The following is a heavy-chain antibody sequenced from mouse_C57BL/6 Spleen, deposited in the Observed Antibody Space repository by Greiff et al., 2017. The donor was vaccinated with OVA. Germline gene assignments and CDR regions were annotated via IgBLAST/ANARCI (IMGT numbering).Heavy chain of an antibody. J-gene: IGHJ4*01. CDR2: FIPNNGGT. D-gene: IGHD2-3*01. Sequence: EVQLQQSGPELVKPGASVKIPCKASGYTFTDYNMDWVKQSHGKSLEWIGDFIPNNGGTISNQKFKGKGTLTVDKSSSTAYMELRSLTSEDTAVYYCARSTGIYDGYRDYAMDYWGQGTSVTVSS. CDR1: GYTFTDYN. V-gene: IGHV1-18*01. CDR3: ARSTGIYDGYRDYAMDY.